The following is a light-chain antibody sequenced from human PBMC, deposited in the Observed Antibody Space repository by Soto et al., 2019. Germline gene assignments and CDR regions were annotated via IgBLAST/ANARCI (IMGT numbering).Light chain of an antibody. CDR2: GAS. CDR1: QSVRSSY. Sequence: EIVLTQSPGTLSLSPGERATLSCRASQSVRSSYLAWFQQKPGQAPRLLIYGASSRATGIPDRFSGSGSGTDFTLTISRLEPEDFAVYHCHQYGNSPWTFGQGTKVEIK. J-gene: IGKJ1*01. CDR3: HQYGNSPWT. V-gene: IGKV3-20*01.